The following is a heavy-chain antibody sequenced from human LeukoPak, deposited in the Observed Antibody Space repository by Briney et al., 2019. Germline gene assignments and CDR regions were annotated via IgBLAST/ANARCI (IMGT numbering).Heavy chain of an antibody. V-gene: IGHV2-70*01. D-gene: IGHD3-3*01. CDR3: ARGYDFWSGYNWFDP. CDR2: IDWDDDK. J-gene: IGHJ5*02. CDR1: GFSLSTSGMC. Sequence: SGPTLVNPTQTLTLTFTFSGFSLSTSGMCVSWIRQPPGKALEWLALIDWDDDKYYSTSLKTRLTISKDTSKNQVVLTMTNMDPVDTATYYCARGYDFWSGYNWFDPWGQGTLVTVSS.